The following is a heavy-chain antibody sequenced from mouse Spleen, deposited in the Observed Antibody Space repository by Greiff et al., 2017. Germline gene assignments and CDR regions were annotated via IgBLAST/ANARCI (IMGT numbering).Heavy chain of an antibody. V-gene: IGHV5-17*01. J-gene: IGHJ2*01. CDR2: ISSGSSTI. CDR1: GFTFSDYG. D-gene: IGHD1-1*02. Sequence: EVQRVESGGGLVKPGGSLKLSCAASGFTFSDYGMHWVRQAPEKGLEWVAYISSGSSTIYYADTVKGRFTISGDNAKNTLFLQMTSLRSEDTAMYYCARLDYGYFDYWGQGTTLTVSS. CDR3: ARLDYGYFDY.